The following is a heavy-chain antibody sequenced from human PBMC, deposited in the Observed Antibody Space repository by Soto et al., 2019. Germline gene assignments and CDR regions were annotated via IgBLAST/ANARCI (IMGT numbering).Heavy chain of an antibody. CDR1: GDSVSSPYY. D-gene: IGHD6-19*01. CDR3: ARSAGWYAVHS. CDR2: VFHTGTT. J-gene: IGHJ4*02. Sequence: QVQLQESGPGLVKPSGTLSLTCAVSGDSVSSPYYWCWVRQPPGKGLEWIGEVFHTGTTSYNPSLRXXVTISMDKSNNQFSLDLNYVTAADTAVYYCARSAGWYAVHSWGPGTLVIVSS. V-gene: IGHV4-4*02.